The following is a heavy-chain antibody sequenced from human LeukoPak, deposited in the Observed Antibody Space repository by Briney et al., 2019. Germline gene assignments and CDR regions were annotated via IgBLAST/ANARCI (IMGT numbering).Heavy chain of an antibody. CDR2: INPNSGGT. V-gene: IGHV1-2*02. D-gene: IGHD3-22*01. CDR3: ASTMIENWYFDL. CDR1: GYTFTGYY. Sequence: GASVKVSCKAYGYTFTGYYIHCVRQGPGQGLEWMGWINPNSGGTNYAQKFQGRVTMTRDTSISTAYMELSRLRSDDTAVYYCASTMIENWYFDLWGRGTLVTVSS. J-gene: IGHJ2*01.